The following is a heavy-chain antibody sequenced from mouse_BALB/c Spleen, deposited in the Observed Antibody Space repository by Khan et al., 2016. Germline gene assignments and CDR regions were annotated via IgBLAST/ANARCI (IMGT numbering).Heavy chain of an antibody. D-gene: IGHD2-4*01. V-gene: IGHV2-6-7*01. J-gene: IGHJ3*01. CDR2: IWGDGST. CDR1: GFSLTGFS. CDR3: ASYYDYDGVFAY. Sequence: VELVESGPGLVAPSQSLSITCTVSGFSLTGFSVNWVRQPPGKALEWLGMIWGDGSTDYNSALKSRLSFNRDDSKSQVFLKMNSLQTDDTARYFCASYYDYDGVFAYWGQGTLVTVSA.